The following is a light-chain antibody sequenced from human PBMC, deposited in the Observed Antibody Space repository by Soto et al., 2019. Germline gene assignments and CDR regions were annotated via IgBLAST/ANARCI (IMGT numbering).Light chain of an antibody. V-gene: IGKV3-20*01. J-gene: IGKJ4*01. Sequence: EIVLTQSPGALSLSPGDRATLSCRASQTVGRNYLAWYQQKPGQAPRILIYAASGRATGIPDRFSGSGSGTDFTLNISRLEPEDFAVYYCQQYDESPLTFGGGTKVEIK. CDR1: QTVGRNY. CDR3: QQYDESPLT. CDR2: AAS.